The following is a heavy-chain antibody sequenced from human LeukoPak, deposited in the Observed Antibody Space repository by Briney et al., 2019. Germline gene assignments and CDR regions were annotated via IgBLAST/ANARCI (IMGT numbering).Heavy chain of an antibody. Sequence: GGSLRLSCAASGFTFSSYSMNWVRQAPGKGLEWVSSISSSSSYIYYADSVKGRFTISRDNAKNSLYLQMNSLRAEDTAVYYCARPLVVPAATIPEDAFDIWGQGTMVTVSS. J-gene: IGHJ3*02. CDR3: ARPLVVPAATIPEDAFDI. V-gene: IGHV3-21*01. CDR2: ISSSSSYI. D-gene: IGHD2-2*01. CDR1: GFTFSSYS.